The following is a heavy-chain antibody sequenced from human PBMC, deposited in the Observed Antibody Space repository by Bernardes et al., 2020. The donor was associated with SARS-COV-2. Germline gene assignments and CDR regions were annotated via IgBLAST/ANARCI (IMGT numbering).Heavy chain of an antibody. Sequence: GESLKISCRGSGYTFAHYWIGWVRQMPGKGLEWMAIIFPKDYETIYSPSFQGHVTISVDNSINTAYLQWSSLKASDTALYYCVRQRGRFLGDSWGQGTLVTVSS. V-gene: IGHV5-51*01. CDR2: IFPKDYET. D-gene: IGHD3-3*01. CDR3: VRQRGRFLGDS. CDR1: GYTFAHYW. J-gene: IGHJ5*01.